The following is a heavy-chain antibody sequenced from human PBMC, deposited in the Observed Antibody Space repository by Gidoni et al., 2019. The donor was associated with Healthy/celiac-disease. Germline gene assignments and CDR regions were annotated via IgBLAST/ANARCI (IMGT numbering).Heavy chain of an antibody. Sequence: QLQLQESGPGLVKPSETLSLTCTVSGGSISSSSYYWGWIRQPPGKGLEWIGSIYYSGSTYYNPSLKSRVTISVDTSKNQFSLKLSSVTAADTAVYYCASPVGMNDYGDYWGQGTLVTVSS. CDR1: GGSISSSSYY. J-gene: IGHJ4*02. V-gene: IGHV4-39*01. CDR3: ASPVGMNDYGDY. CDR2: IYYSGST. D-gene: IGHD1-26*01.